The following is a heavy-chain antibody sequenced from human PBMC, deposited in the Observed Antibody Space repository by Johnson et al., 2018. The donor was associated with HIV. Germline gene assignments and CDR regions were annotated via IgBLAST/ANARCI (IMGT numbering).Heavy chain of an antibody. J-gene: IGHJ3*02. D-gene: IGHD4-23*01. CDR2: ISYDGSNK. V-gene: IGHV3-30*19. Sequence: QVLLVESGGGVVQPGRSLRLSCAASGFTFSSYGMHWVRQAPGKGLEWVAVISYDGSNKYYADSVKGRLTVSRDNFKNTVHLQMNSLRGEDTAVYYRARDRGLGYVGGNSWNAFEIWGQGTMVTVSS. CDR3: ARDRGLGYVGGNSWNAFEI. CDR1: GFTFSSYG.